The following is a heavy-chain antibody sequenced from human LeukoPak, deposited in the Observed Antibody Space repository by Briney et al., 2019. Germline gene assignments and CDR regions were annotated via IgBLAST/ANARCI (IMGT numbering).Heavy chain of an antibody. V-gene: IGHV3-30-3*01. D-gene: IGHD4-11*01. Sequence: GGSLRLSCAASGFTLSNFVMHWVRQAPGKGLEWVASISPDGTNKYYADSVKGRFTVSRDNSKNTLYLQVNSLRADDTAVFYCGREGGNYVYDYWGQGTLVTVSS. CDR1: GFTLSNFV. CDR3: GREGGNYVYDY. CDR2: ISPDGTNK. J-gene: IGHJ4*02.